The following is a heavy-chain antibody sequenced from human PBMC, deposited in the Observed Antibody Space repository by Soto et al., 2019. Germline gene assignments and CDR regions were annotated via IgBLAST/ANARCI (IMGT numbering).Heavy chain of an antibody. CDR3: ARDSPSLYYDFWSGYYMEESWFDP. V-gene: IGHV1-8*01. CDR2: MNPNSGNT. CDR1: GYTFTSYD. D-gene: IGHD3-3*01. J-gene: IGHJ5*02. Sequence: QVQLVQSGAEVKKPGASVKVSCKASGYTFTSYDINWVRQATGQGLEWMGWMNPNSGNTGYAQKFQGRGKMTRNTSISSAYMELSSMRSEDTAVYYCARDSPSLYYDFWSGYYMEESWFDPWGQGTLVTVSS.